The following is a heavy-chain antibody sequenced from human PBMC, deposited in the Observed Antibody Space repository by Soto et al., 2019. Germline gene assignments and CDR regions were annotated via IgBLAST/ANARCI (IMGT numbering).Heavy chain of an antibody. V-gene: IGHV4-34*01. CDR1: GGSFSGYY. CDR2: INHSGST. D-gene: IGHD6-13*01. J-gene: IGHJ6*03. Sequence: SETLSLTCAVYGGSFSGYYWSWIRQPPGKGLEWIGEINHSGSTNYNPSLKSRVTISVDTSKNQFSLKLSSVTAADTAVYYCARGGRSSWRRDYYYYYKDVWGKGTTVTVSS. CDR3: ARGGRSSWRRDYYYYYKDV.